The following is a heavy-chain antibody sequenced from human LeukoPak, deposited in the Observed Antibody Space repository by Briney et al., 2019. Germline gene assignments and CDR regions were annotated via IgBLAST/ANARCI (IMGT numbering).Heavy chain of an antibody. CDR3: ARRMDSSGYYYSRYFDY. J-gene: IGHJ4*02. D-gene: IGHD3-22*01. CDR1: GGSFSGYY. CDR2: INHRGST. V-gene: IGHV4-34*01. Sequence: SETLSLTCAVYGGSFSGYYWSWIRQPPGKGLEWIGEINHRGSTNYNPSLKSRVTISVDTSKNQFSLKLSSVSAADTAVYYCARRMDSSGYYYSRYFDYWGQGTLVTVSS.